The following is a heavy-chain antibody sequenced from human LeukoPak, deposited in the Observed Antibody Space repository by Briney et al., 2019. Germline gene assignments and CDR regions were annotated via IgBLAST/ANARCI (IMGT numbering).Heavy chain of an antibody. V-gene: IGHV3-20*01. CDR1: GFTFNDYG. CDR2: INWNGGST. J-gene: IGHJ3*02. D-gene: IGHD2-2*01. CDR3: ARVEGYCSSTSCLWGAFDI. Sequence: GGSLRLSCAASGFTFNDYGMSWVRQAPGKGLEWVSGINWNGGSTGYADSVKGRFTISRDNAKNSLYLQMNSLRAEDTALYHCARVEGYCSSTSCLWGAFDIWGQGTMVTVSS.